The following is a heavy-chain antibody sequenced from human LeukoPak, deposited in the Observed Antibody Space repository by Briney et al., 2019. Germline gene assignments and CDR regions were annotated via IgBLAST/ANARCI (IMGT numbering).Heavy chain of an antibody. V-gene: IGHV4-59*01. CDR3: ARGRWLPNAFDI. CDR1: GDSINSYY. D-gene: IGHD5-24*01. Sequence: SETLSLTCTVSGDSINSYYLNWVRQPPGKGLEWIGYIYYTGRTDYNPSLKSRVTISVDTSKHQFSMKLKSVTAADTAVYFCARGRWLPNAFDIWGQGTMVTVFS. CDR2: IYYTGRT. J-gene: IGHJ3*02.